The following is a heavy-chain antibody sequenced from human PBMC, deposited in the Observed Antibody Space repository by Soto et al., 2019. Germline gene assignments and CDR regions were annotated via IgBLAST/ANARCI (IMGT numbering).Heavy chain of an antibody. CDR2: ISYDGSKK. Sequence: QVQVVESGGGVVQPGRSLRLSCAVSGFTFSDHAMHWVRQAPGKGLDWVAAISYDGSKKDYADSAKGRFTMSRDNSKNTLFLQMNSLRAEDTAVYYCAKDKYFYDSSGDTLDYWGQGTLVIVSS. J-gene: IGHJ4*02. CDR3: AKDKYFYDSSGDTLDY. V-gene: IGHV3-30*18. CDR1: GFTFSDHA. D-gene: IGHD3-22*01.